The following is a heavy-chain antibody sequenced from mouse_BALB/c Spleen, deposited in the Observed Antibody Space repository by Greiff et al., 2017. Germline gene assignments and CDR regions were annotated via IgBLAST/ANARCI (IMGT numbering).Heavy chain of an antibody. D-gene: IGHD1-1*01. Sequence: VQLQESGAELMKPGASVKLSCKATGYTFSSYWLEWVKQRPGHGLEWIGEILPGSGSNNYPEKFKGKATFTADTSSNTSYMQLNSLTTEDSAVYYCAREGSNYFDFWGQGSTLTVAS. CDR2: ILPGSGSN. V-gene: IGHV1-9*01. J-gene: IGHJ2*01. CDR1: GYTFSSYW. CDR3: AREGSNYFDF.